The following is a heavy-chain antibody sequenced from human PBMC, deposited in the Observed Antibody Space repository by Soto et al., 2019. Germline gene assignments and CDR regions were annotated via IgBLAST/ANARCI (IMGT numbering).Heavy chain of an antibody. CDR2: TYYRSKWYN. CDR3: ARGPAAVAGYYYYYYMDV. CDR1: GASVSSNSAA. J-gene: IGHJ6*03. V-gene: IGHV6-1*01. D-gene: IGHD6-19*01. Sequence: SKSLSLTCAISGASVSSNSAAWNWIRQSPSRGLEWLGRTYYRSKWYNDYAVSVKSRITINPDTSKNQFSLQLNSVTPEDTAVYYCARGPAAVAGYYYYYYMDVWGKGTTVTVSS.